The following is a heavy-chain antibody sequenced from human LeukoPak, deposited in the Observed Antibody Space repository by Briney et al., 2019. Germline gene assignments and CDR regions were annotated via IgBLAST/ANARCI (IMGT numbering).Heavy chain of an antibody. CDR2: IYYSGST. V-gene: IGHV4-59*01. Sequence: SETLSLTCTVSGGSISSYYWSWIRQPPGKGLEWIGYIYYSGSTNYNPSLKSRVTISVDTSKNQFSPKLSSVTAADTAVYYCARDDYYDSSGYRGVEYYGMDVWGQGTTVTVSS. CDR3: ARDDYYDSSGYRGVEYYGMDV. D-gene: IGHD3-22*01. J-gene: IGHJ6*02. CDR1: GGSISSYY.